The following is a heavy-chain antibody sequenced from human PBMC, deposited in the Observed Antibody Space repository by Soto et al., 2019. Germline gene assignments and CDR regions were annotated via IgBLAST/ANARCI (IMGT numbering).Heavy chain of an antibody. CDR1: GFSLSTSGVG. D-gene: IGHD2-15*01. Sequence: SGPTLVKPTQTLTLTCTFSGFSLSTSGVGVGWIRQPPGKALEWLALIYWNDDKRYSPSLKSRLTITKDTSKNQVVLTMTNMDPVDTATYYCAHRRGTVRYCSGGSCYHPYYGMDVWGQGTTVTVSS. CDR3: AHRRGTVRYCSGGSCYHPYYGMDV. CDR2: IYWNDDK. J-gene: IGHJ6*02. V-gene: IGHV2-5*01.